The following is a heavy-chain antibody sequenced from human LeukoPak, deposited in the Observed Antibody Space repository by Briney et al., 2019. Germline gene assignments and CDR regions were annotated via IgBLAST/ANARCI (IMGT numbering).Heavy chain of an antibody. CDR3: ARVVVGATTSDFDY. D-gene: IGHD1-26*01. Sequence: ASVKVSCKASGYTFTSYGISWVRQAPGQGLEWMGWISAYNGNTNYAQELQGRVTMTTDTSTSTAYMELRSLRSDDTAVYYCARVVVGATTSDFDYWGQGTLVTVSS. J-gene: IGHJ4*02. CDR1: GYTFTSYG. CDR2: ISAYNGNT. V-gene: IGHV1-18*01.